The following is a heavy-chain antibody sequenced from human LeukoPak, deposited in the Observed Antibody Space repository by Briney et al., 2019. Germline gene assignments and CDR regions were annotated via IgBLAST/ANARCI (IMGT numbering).Heavy chain of an antibody. V-gene: IGHV3-30*18. Sequence: GGSLRLSCAASGFTFSSYGMHWVRQAPGKGLEWVAVISHDGSNKYYADSVKGRFTISRGNSKNTLYLQMNSLRAEDTAVYYCAKEGYLDVWGQGTTVTVSS. CDR1: GFTFSSYG. CDR3: AKEGYLDV. D-gene: IGHD6-13*01. CDR2: ISHDGSNK. J-gene: IGHJ6*02.